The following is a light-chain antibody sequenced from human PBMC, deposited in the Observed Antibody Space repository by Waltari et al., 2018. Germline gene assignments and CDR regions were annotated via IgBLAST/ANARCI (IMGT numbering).Light chain of an antibody. V-gene: IGLV1-51*02. CDR3: GTWDSSLSALV. J-gene: IGLJ2*01. Sequence: SVLTQPPSVSAAPGQKVTISCSGRRPNIGNNYVSWYQQLPGRAPKLFIYENNKRPSGIPDRFSGSKSGTSATLGITGLQTGDEADYYCGTWDSSLSALVFGGGTNLTVL. CDR2: ENN. CDR1: RPNIGNNY.